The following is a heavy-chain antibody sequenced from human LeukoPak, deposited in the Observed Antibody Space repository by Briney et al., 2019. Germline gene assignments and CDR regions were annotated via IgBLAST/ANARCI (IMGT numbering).Heavy chain of an antibody. V-gene: IGHV4-31*03. CDR1: GGSISSGGYY. CDR3: ARHREGLYHGQLIDC. D-gene: IGHD2-8*01. J-gene: IGHJ4*02. Sequence: PSETLSLTCTVSGGSISSGGYYWSWIRQHPGKGLEWIGYIYYSGSTYYNPSLKSRVTISVDTSKNQFSLKLSSVTAADTAVYFCARHREGLYHGQLIDCWGQGTLVTVSS. CDR2: IYYSGST.